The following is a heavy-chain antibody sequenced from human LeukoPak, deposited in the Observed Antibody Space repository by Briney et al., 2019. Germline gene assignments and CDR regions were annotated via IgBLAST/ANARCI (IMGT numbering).Heavy chain of an antibody. V-gene: IGHV3-48*03. CDR3: ARDQRLQAIIASAGLDY. J-gene: IGHJ4*02. CDR2: ISSSGSTI. D-gene: IGHD2-2*02. CDR1: GFTLSSYE. Sequence: GGSLRLSCAASGFTLSSYEMNWVRQAPGKGLEWVSYISSSGSTIYYADSVKGRFTISRDNAKNSLYLQMNSLRAEDTAVYYCARDQRLQAIIASAGLDYWGRGTLVTVSS.